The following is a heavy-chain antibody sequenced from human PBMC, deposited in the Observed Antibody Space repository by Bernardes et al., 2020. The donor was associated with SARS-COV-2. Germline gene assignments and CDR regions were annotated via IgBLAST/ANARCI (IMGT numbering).Heavy chain of an antibody. CDR3: AKVLYPKYNNYDPRIVGVDV. CDR2: ISYDGSNK. V-gene: IGHV3-30*18. D-gene: IGHD3-16*01. J-gene: IGHJ6*02. CDR1: GFTFSTYG. Sequence: GGSLRLSCAASGFTFSTYGMHWVRQAPGKGLEWVAVISYDGSNKYYADSVKGRFTISRDNSKKTLYLQMNSLRAEDTAIYYCAKVLYPKYNNYDPRIVGVDVWGQGTTVTVSS.